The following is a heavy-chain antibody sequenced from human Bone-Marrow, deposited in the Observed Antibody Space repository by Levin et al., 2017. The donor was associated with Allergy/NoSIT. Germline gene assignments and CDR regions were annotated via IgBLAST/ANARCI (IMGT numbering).Heavy chain of an antibody. Sequence: GESLKISCKASGYTFTGYYMHWMRQAPGQGPEWMGRINPNTGGTNYAQKFQGRVTMTRDTSITTAYMDLSRLRSDDTAMYYCARADCSSTSCYRAWGQGTLVIVSS. CDR1: GYTFTGYY. CDR2: INPNTGGT. D-gene: IGHD2-2*02. CDR3: ARADCSSTSCYRA. J-gene: IGHJ5*02. V-gene: IGHV1-2*06.